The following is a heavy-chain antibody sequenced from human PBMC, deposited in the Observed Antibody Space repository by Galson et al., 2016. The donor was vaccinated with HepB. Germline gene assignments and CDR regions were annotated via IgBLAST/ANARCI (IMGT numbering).Heavy chain of an antibody. V-gene: IGHV3-11*01. D-gene: IGHD3-10*01. J-gene: IGHJ6*02. Sequence: SLRLSCAASGFTFSDYYMSWIRQAPGKGLEYISYISYSGNTKYYADSVKGRFTMSRDNAKNLLYLQMYSLRAEDTAVYYCGNTGQSITYYYYTMNVWGQGTTVT. CDR3: GNTGQSITYYYYTMNV. CDR1: GFTFSDYY. CDR2: ISYSGNTK.